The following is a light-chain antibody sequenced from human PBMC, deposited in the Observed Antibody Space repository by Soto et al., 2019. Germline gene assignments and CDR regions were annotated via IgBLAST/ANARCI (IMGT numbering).Light chain of an antibody. V-gene: IGKV3D-15*01. CDR2: DAS. J-gene: IGKJ1*01. CDR1: HSVSSD. Sequence: EIGMTQSPATLSVSPGERATLSCRASHSVSSDLAWFQQKPGQAPRLLIYDASNRATGIPARFSGSGSGTDFTLTISSLEPEDFAVYYCQQYDNWPPWTFGQGTKVDI. CDR3: QQYDNWPPWT.